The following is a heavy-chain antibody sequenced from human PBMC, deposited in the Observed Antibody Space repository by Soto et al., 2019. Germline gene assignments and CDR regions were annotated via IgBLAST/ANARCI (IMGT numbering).Heavy chain of an antibody. CDR1: GGTISSWY. J-gene: IGHJ4*02. V-gene: IGHV4-59*08. CDR2: IYYSGST. D-gene: IGHD1-26*01. CDR3: ARRYGSAIDY. Sequence: QVQLQESGPGLVKPSETLSLTCTVSGGTISSWYWSWIRQPPGKGLEWIGYIYYSGSTNCNPSLKSRDTISVDTSKNPFSLKLSSVTAADTAVYYCARRYGSAIDYWGQGTLVTVSS.